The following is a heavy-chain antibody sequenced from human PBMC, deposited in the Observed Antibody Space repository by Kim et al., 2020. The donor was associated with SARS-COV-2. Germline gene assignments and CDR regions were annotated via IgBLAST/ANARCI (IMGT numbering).Heavy chain of an antibody. CDR3: AIETRTMIVVVITPYYYFRMYV. CDR2: ISSSGSTI. J-gene: IGHJ6*02. D-gene: IGHD3-22*01. V-gene: IGHV3-11*01. CDR1: GFTFSDYY. Sequence: GGSLRLSCAASGFTFSDYYMRWIRQAPGKGLEWVSYISSSGSTIYYADSVKGRFTISRDNAKNSLYLQMNSLRAEDTAVYYCAIETRTMIVVVITPYYYFRMYVCGQGTTVTPSS.